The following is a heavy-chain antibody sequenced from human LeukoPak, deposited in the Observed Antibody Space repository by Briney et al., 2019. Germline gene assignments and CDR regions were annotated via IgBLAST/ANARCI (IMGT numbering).Heavy chain of an antibody. D-gene: IGHD2-2*01. CDR3: VRSRNYYYYMDV. CDR1: GGSISSHY. CDR2: IYYSGST. J-gene: IGHJ6*03. Sequence: SETLSLTCTVSGGSISSHYWSWIRQPPGKGLEWIGYIYYSGSTNYNPSLKSRVTISVDTSKNQFSLKLSSVTAADTAVYYCVRSRNYYYYMDVWGKGTTVTVSS. V-gene: IGHV4-59*11.